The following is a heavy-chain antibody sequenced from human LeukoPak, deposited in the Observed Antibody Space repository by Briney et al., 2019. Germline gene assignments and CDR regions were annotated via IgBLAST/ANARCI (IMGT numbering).Heavy chain of an antibody. J-gene: IGHJ4*02. Sequence: GGSLRLSCAASGFTFSSYAMSWVRQAPGKGLEWVSAISGSGGSTYYADSVKGRFTISRDNSKNMLYLQMNSLRAEDTAVYYCAKVGDPWECLYWGQGTLVTVSS. CDR1: GFTFSSYA. D-gene: IGHD1-26*01. V-gene: IGHV3-23*01. CDR2: ISGSGGST. CDR3: AKVGDPWECLY.